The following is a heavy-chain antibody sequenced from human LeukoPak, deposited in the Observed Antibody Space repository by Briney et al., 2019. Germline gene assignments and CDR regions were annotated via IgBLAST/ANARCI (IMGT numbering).Heavy chain of an antibody. CDR1: GFTFSSYS. CDR3: ARGRYSGSYLLDY. CDR2: ISSSSTYR. J-gene: IGHJ4*02. V-gene: IGHV3-21*01. D-gene: IGHD1-26*01. Sequence: GGSLRLSCAASGFTFSSYSMSWVRQAPGKGLDWVSSISSSSTYRYYAASVKGRFTISRDNAKNSVYLQMNSLRAEDTALYYCARGRYSGSYLLDYWGQGTLVTVSS.